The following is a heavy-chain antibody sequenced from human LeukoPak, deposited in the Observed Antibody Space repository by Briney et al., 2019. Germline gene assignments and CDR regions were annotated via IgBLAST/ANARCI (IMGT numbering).Heavy chain of an antibody. CDR1: GGTFSSYA. J-gene: IGHJ6*02. V-gene: IGHV1-69*04. Sequence: SVKVSCKASGGTFSSYAISWVRQAPGQGLEWMGRIIPILGIANYAQKSQGRVTITADKSTSTAYMELSSLRSEDTAVYYCARELGNLYYYYGMDVWGQGTTVTVSS. CDR3: ARELGNLYYYYGMDV. CDR2: IIPILGIA. D-gene: IGHD4-23*01.